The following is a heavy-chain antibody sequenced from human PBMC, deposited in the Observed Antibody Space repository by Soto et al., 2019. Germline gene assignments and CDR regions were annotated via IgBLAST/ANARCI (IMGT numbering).Heavy chain of an antibody. CDR2: INHSGST. D-gene: IGHD6-13*01. V-gene: IGHV4-34*01. Sequence: SETLSLTCAVYGVSFSGYYCSWIRQPPGKGLEWIGEINHSGSTNYNPSLKSRVTISVDTSKNQFSLKLSSVTAADTAVYYCARKGIAAWVESWFDPWGQGTLVTVSS. J-gene: IGHJ5*02. CDR1: GVSFSGYY. CDR3: ARKGIAAWVESWFDP.